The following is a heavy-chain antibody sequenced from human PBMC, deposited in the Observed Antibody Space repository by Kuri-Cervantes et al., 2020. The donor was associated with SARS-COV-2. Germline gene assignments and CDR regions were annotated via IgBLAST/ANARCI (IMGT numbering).Heavy chain of an antibody. Sequence: SLMISCPSSGFTFSRYRIHWVRQAPGKGLEWVAVISYDGSNKYYADSVKGRFTISRENSKNTLYLQMNSLRAEDTAVYYCAKWAENYYDSSGYYYKDYYYGMDVWGQGTTVTVSS. CDR2: ISYDGSNK. CDR1: GFTFSRYR. D-gene: IGHD3-22*01. V-gene: IGHV3-30*18. CDR3: AKWAENYYDSSGYYYKDYYYGMDV. J-gene: IGHJ6*02.